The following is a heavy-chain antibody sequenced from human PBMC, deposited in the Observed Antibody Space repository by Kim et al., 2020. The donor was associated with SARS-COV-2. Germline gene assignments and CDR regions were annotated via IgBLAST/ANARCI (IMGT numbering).Heavy chain of an antibody. Sequence: GGSLRLSCAASGFTFSSYSMNWVRQASGKGLEWVSYISSSSSTIYYADSVKGRFTISRDNAKNSLYLQMNSLRAEDTAVYYCARVLQRSGSFLINYGMDVWGQGTTVTVSS. V-gene: IGHV3-48*04. J-gene: IGHJ6*02. CDR2: ISSSSSTI. CDR3: ARVLQRSGSFLINYGMDV. CDR1: GFTFSSYS. D-gene: IGHD3-10*01.